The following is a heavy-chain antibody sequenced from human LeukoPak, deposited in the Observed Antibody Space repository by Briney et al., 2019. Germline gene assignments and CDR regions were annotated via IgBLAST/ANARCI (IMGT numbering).Heavy chain of an antibody. J-gene: IGHJ4*02. CDR3: AREGAFYYYDSSGYFDDY. CDR2: ISAYNGNT. Sequence: ASVKVSCKASGYTFTSYGISWVRRAPGQGLEWMGWISAYNGNTNYAQKLQGRVTMTTDTSTSTAYMELRSLRSDDTAVYYCAREGAFYYYDSSGYFDDYWGQGTLVTVSS. V-gene: IGHV1-18*01. CDR1: GYTFTSYG. D-gene: IGHD3-22*01.